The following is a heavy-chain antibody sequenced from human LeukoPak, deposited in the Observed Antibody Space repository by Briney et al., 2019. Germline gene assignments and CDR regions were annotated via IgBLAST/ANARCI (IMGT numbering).Heavy chain of an antibody. CDR1: GYTFSSYG. J-gene: IGHJ5*02. Sequence: ASVKVSCKASGYTFSSYGVSWVRQAPGQGLEWMGWIGTYNGHTNYAQQFQGRVTLTTDTSTSTAYMELRSLRSDDTAVYYCARDGTTVTTEGDWFDPWGQGTLVTVSS. V-gene: IGHV1-18*01. CDR3: ARDGTTVTTEGDWFDP. CDR2: IGTYNGHT. D-gene: IGHD4-17*01.